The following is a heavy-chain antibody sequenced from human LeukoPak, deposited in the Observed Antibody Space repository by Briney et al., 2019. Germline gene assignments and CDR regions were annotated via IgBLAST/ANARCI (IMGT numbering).Heavy chain of an antibody. Sequence: PSETLSLTCTVAGGSISSYYWSWIRQPPGKGLEWIGYIYYSGSTNYNPSLKSRVTISVDTSKNQFSLKLSSVTAADTAVYYCARTTVRGHYFDYWGQGTLVTVSS. V-gene: IGHV4-59*01. CDR2: IYYSGST. CDR3: ARTTVRGHYFDY. CDR1: GGSISSYY. D-gene: IGHD4-17*01. J-gene: IGHJ4*02.